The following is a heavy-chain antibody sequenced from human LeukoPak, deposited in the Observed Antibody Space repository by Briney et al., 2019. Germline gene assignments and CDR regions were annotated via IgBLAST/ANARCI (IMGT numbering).Heavy chain of an antibody. Sequence: GASVKVSCKASGYTLTSYGISWVRQAPGQGLEWMGWIRGYSGNANYAQKLQGRVTMTTDTPTSTAYMELRSLRSDDTAVYYCARVYDSSGFQFDPWGQGTLVTVSS. J-gene: IGHJ5*02. CDR2: IRGYSGNA. CDR3: ARVYDSSGFQFDP. D-gene: IGHD3-22*01. CDR1: GYTLTSYG. V-gene: IGHV1-18*01.